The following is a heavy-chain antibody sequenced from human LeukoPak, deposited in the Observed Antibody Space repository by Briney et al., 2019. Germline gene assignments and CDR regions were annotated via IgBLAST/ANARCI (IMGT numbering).Heavy chain of an antibody. D-gene: IGHD2-8*02. CDR3: ARGLRPSSYWSSGISGH. CDR1: GYTFTTYD. CDR2: MNANSGNT. J-gene: IGHJ4*02. V-gene: IGHV1-8*01. Sequence: ASVKVSCKASGYTFTTYDINWVRQATGQGLEWMGRMNANSGNTGYTQKFQGRVTMTRNTSITTAYMELSSLRSEDTAVYYCARGLRPSSYWSSGISGHWGQGTLVTVSS.